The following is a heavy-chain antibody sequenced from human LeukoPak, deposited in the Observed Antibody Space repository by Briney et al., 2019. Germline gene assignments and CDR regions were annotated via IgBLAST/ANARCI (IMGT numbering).Heavy chain of an antibody. CDR2: INHSGST. CDR3: ARGSGWYGLDY. Sequence: SETLSLTCAVYGGSFSGYYWSWTRQPPGKGLEWIGEINHSGSTNYNPSLKSRVTISVDTSKNQFSLKLSSVTAADTAVYYCARGSGWYGLDYWGQGTLVTVSS. CDR1: GGSFSGYY. D-gene: IGHD6-19*01. V-gene: IGHV4-34*01. J-gene: IGHJ4*02.